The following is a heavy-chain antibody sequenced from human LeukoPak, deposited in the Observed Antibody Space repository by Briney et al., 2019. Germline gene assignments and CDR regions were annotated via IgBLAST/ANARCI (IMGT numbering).Heavy chain of an antibody. CDR3: AKSCSGGSCYSDY. Sequence: PGGSLRLSCAASGFTFSSYGMSWIRQAPGKGLEWVSAISGSGGSTYYADSVKGRFTISRDNSKNTLYLQMNSLRAEDTAVYYCAKSCSGGSCYSDYWGQGTLVTVSS. V-gene: IGHV3-23*01. D-gene: IGHD2-15*01. CDR1: GFTFSSYG. J-gene: IGHJ4*02. CDR2: ISGSGGST.